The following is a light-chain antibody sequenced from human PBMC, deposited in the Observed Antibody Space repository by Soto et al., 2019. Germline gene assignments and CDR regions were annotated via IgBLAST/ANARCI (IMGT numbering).Light chain of an antibody. CDR1: QSISSW. Sequence: TRSLATLSTSPRPRVNITCRASQSISSWLAWYQQKPGKAPKLLIYDAPSLESGVPSRFSGSGSGTDFTLTISSLQPEDFATYYGQQRSTAPNTFGQGTKVDIK. CDR2: DAP. J-gene: IGKJ1*01. V-gene: IGKV1-5*01. CDR3: QQRSTAPNT.